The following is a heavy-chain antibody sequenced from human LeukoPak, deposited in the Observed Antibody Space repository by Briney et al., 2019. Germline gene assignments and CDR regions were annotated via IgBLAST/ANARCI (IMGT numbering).Heavy chain of an antibody. CDR1: GGSISSSSYY. CDR3: ASATWYYDFWSGYLSHGFDY. CDR2: IYYSGST. J-gene: IGHJ4*02. Sequence: SETLSLTCTVSGGSISSSSYYWGWIRQPPGKGLEWIGSIYYSGSTYYNPSLKSRVTISVDTSKNQFSLKLSSVTAADTAVYYCASATWYYDFWSGYLSHGFDYWGKGTLVTVSS. D-gene: IGHD3-3*01. V-gene: IGHV4-39*01.